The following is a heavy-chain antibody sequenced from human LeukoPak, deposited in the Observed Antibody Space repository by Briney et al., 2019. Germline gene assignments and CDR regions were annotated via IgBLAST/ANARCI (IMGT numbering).Heavy chain of an antibody. CDR1: GFTFSSYW. V-gene: IGHV3-7*03. CDR3: ARVDTPHLPWLRAYYFDY. CDR2: IKQDGSEK. D-gene: IGHD5-12*01. Sequence: GGSLRLSCAASGFTFSSYWMSWVRQAPGKGLEWVANIKQDGSEKYYVDSVKGRFTISRDNAKNSLYLQMNSLRAEDTAVYYCARVDTPHLPWLRAYYFDYWGQGTLVTVSS. J-gene: IGHJ4*02.